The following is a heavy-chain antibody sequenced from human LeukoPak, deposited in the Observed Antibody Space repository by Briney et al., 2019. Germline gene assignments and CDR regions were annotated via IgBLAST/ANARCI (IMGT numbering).Heavy chain of an antibody. CDR2: IIPILGIA. D-gene: IGHD3-10*01. CDR1: GGTFSSYA. V-gene: IGHV1-69*04. J-gene: IGHJ3*02. CDR3: ARDRDTMVRGVIRPGSFDI. Sequence: SVKVSCKASGGTFSSYAISWVRQAPGQGLEWMGRIIPILGIANYAQKFQGRVAITADKSTSTAYMELSSLRSEDTAVYYCARDRDTMVRGVIRPGSFDIWGQGTMVTVSS.